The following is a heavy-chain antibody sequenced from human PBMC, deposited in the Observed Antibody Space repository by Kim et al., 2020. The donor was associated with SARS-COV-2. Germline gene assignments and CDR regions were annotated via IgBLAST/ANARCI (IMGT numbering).Heavy chain of an antibody. CDR2: IGTAGNT. Sequence: GGSLRLSCAASGFTFSRYDMHWVRQTPGRGLEWVSAIGTAGNTWYLDSVKGRFTMSRENAKNSLYLQMNSLTAGDTAVYYCTRDGAVAGAWMASWYFDLWGRGTLVTVSS. J-gene: IGHJ2*01. CDR3: TRDGAVAGAWMASWYFDL. D-gene: IGHD6-13*01. CDR1: GFTFSRYD. V-gene: IGHV3-13*01.